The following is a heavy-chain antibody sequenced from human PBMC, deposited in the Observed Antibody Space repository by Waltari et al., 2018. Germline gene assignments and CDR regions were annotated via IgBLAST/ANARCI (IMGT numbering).Heavy chain of an antibody. CDR3: GRDETIAGYYFGTDV. CDR1: GVTTFKNYD. J-gene: IGHJ6*02. CDR2: ILPLFGFG. V-gene: IGHV1-69*12. D-gene: IGHD2-15*01. Sequence: QAQLVQSGAEVKRPGSSVKISCKASGVTTFKNYDISWVLLAPGKGLEWMGGILPLFGFGDYEPKFRDRLTITADESTTTAYMELRSLTPEDSAIYFCGRDETIAGYYFGTDVWGQGTTVTVSS.